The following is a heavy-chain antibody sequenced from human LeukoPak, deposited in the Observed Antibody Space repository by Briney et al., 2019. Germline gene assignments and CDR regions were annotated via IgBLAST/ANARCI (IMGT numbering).Heavy chain of an antibody. CDR2: FDPEDGET. CDR1: GYTLTELS. Sequence: ASVKVSCTVSGYTLTELSMHWVRQAPGKGLEWMGGFDPEDGETIYAQKFQGRVTMTEDTSTDTAYMELSSLRSEDTAVYYCATLASSWNDGDYWGQGTLVTVSS. V-gene: IGHV1-24*01. CDR3: ATLASSWNDGDY. J-gene: IGHJ4*02. D-gene: IGHD1-1*01.